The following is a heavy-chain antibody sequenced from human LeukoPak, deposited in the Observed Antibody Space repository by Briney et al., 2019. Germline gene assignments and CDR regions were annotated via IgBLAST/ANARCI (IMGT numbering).Heavy chain of an antibody. CDR2: ISAYNGNT. CDR1: GYTFTSYG. J-gene: IGHJ4*02. CDR3: ASSYGSGSFYIFDY. Sequence: ASVKVSCKASGYTFTSYGISWVRQAPRQGLEWMGWISAYNGNTNYAQRLQGRVTMTTDTSTSTAYMELRSLRSDDTAVYYCASSYGSGSFYIFDYWGQGTLVTVSS. D-gene: IGHD3-10*01. V-gene: IGHV1-18*04.